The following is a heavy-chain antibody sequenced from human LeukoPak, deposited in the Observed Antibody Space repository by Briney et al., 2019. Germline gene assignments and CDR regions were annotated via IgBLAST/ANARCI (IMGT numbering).Heavy chain of an antibody. CDR3: TSVVATGDY. D-gene: IGHD5-12*01. CDR2: IRSKANSYAT. V-gene: IGHV3-73*01. Sequence: GGSLRLSCAASGFTFSGSAMHWVRQASGKGLEWVGRIRSKANSYATAYAASVKGRFTISRDDSKNTAYLQMNSLKTEDTAVYYRTSVVATGDYWGQGTLVTVSS. J-gene: IGHJ4*02. CDR1: GFTFSGSA.